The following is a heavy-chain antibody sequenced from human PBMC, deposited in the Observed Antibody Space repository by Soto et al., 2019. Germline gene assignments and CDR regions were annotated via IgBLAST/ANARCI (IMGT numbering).Heavy chain of an antibody. CDR2: IYNSGRT. J-gene: IGHJ4*02. Sequence: SETLSLTCTVSGGSISSNIYHWGWIRQPPGKGLEWIGRIYNSGRTYYNTSLKSQVSISIDTSKNQFSLKLTSVTASDTAVYYCARHPVYATGWQIDYWGQGALVT. V-gene: IGHV4-39*01. CDR3: ARHPVYATGWQIDY. CDR1: GGSISSNIYH. D-gene: IGHD2-2*01.